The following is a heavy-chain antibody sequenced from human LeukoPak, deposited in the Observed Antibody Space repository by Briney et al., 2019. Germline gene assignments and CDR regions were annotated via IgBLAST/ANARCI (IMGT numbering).Heavy chain of an antibody. D-gene: IGHD6-13*01. V-gene: IGHV1-69*13. CDR3: AREGTYSSSPIDY. J-gene: IGHJ4*02. CDR1: GGTFSSYA. CDR2: IIPIFGTA. Sequence: VASVKVSCKASGGTFSSYAISWVRQAPGQGLEWMGGIIPIFGTANYAQKFRGRVTITADESTSTAYMELSSLRSENTAVYYCAREGTYSSSPIDYWGQGTLVTVSS.